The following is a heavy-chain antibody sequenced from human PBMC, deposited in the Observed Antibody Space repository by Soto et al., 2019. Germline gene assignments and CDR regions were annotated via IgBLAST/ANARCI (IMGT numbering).Heavy chain of an antibody. J-gene: IGHJ4*02. V-gene: IGHV4-39*01. Sequence: PSETLSLTCTVSGGSISSSSYYWCWIRQPPGKGLEWIGSIYYSGSTYYNPSLKSRVTISVDTSKNQFSLKLSSVTAADTAVYYCARPVVVVPAATYFDYWGQGTLVTVSS. CDR2: IYYSGST. CDR1: GGSISSSSYY. CDR3: ARPVVVVPAATYFDY. D-gene: IGHD2-2*01.